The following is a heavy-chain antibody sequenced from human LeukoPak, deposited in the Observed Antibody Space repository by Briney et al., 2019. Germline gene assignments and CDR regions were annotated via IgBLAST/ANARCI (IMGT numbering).Heavy chain of an antibody. CDR1: GFTFSSDW. J-gene: IGHJ5*02. V-gene: IGHV3-7*01. CDR3: ARVSYYYDSSGYYNWFDP. D-gene: IGHD3-22*01. CDR2: TKKDGSEK. Sequence: KTGGSLRLSCAASGFTFSSDWMSWVRQTPGKGLELVANTKKDGSEKYYVDSVKGRFTISRDNAKNSLYLQMNSLRAEDTAVYYCARVSYYYDSSGYYNWFDPWGQGTLVTVSS.